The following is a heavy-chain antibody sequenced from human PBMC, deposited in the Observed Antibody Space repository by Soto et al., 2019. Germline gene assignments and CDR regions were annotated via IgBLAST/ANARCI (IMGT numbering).Heavy chain of an antibody. CDR3: ARHARYCSGGSCHFDY. V-gene: IGHV4-59*08. D-gene: IGHD2-15*01. J-gene: IGHJ4*02. Sequence: PSETLSLTCTVSGGSISSDYWSWIRQPPGKGLEWIGYIYYSGSTNYNPSLKSRVTISVDTSKNQFSLKLSSVTAADTAVYYCARHARYCSGGSCHFDYWGQGTLVTVSS. CDR2: IYYSGST. CDR1: GGSISSDY.